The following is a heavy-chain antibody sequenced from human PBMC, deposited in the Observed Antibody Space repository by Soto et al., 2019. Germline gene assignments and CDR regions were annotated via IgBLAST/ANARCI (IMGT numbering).Heavy chain of an antibody. V-gene: IGHV1-3*05. D-gene: IGHD2-21*01. Sequence: QVQLVQSGAEEKKPGASVKVSCKSSGYNFTSYAMHWVRQAPGQRLEWMGWINAGNGNTKYSQKFQGRVTITRDTSASTAYMELSSLRSEDTVVYYWARSPTFGGVDIWGQGTMVTVSS. J-gene: IGHJ3*02. CDR3: ARSPTFGGVDI. CDR1: GYNFTSYA. CDR2: INAGNGNT.